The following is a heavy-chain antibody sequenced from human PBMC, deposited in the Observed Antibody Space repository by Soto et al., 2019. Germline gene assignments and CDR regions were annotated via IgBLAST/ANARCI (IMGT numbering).Heavy chain of an antibody. V-gene: IGHV3-15*01. D-gene: IGHD3-10*01. CDR1: GFTFSNAW. Sequence: EVQLVESGGGLVKPGGSLRLSCAASGFTFSNAWMSWVRQAPGKGLEWVGRIKSKTDGGTTDYAAPVKDRFTISRDDSKNTLYLQMNSLKTEDTAVYYCTTADYYGWGSHRYYYYYMEVWCKGTTVTVSS. J-gene: IGHJ6*03. CDR2: IKSKTDGGTT. CDR3: TTADYYGWGSHRYYYYYMEV.